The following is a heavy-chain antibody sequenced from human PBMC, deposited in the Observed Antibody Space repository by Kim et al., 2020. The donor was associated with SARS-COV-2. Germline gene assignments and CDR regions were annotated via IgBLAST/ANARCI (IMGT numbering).Heavy chain of an antibody. D-gene: IGHD2-15*01. Sequence: GGSLRLSCAASGFTFSSYGMHWVRQAPGKGLEWVAVISYDGSNKYYADSVKGRFTISRDNSKNTLYLQMNSLRAEDTAVYYCARKVKDSSAFDIWGQGTMVTVSS. V-gene: IGHV3-30*03. J-gene: IGHJ3*02. CDR1: GFTFSSYG. CDR3: ARKVKDSSAFDI. CDR2: ISYDGSNK.